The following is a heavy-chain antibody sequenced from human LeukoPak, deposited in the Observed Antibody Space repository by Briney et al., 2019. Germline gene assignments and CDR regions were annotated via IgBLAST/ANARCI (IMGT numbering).Heavy chain of an antibody. CDR3: AREGGPAAIYVGAFDI. Sequence: PSETLSLTCTVSDGSINSDGYYWSWVRQIPGKGLDWGGYIHYSESAYYNPSLRRRVTISVDTSKNQFSLKLSSVTAADTAVYYCAREGGPAAIYVGAFDIWGQGTMVTVSS. CDR2: IHYSESA. D-gene: IGHD2-2*01. V-gene: IGHV4-31*03. J-gene: IGHJ3*02. CDR1: DGSINSDGYY.